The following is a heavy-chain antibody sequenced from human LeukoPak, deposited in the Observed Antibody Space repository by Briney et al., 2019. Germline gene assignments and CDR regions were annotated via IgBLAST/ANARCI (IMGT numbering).Heavy chain of an antibody. D-gene: IGHD3-3*01. Sequence: SETLSLTCTVSGGSISSFFWTWIRQPPGKGLEWIGYIYYSGSTNYNPSLESRVTISVDTSKNQFSLRQSSVTAADTAVYYCARSTRGWPLFWDIWGQGTMVTVSS. V-gene: IGHV4-59*08. CDR3: ARSTRGWPLFWDI. J-gene: IGHJ3*02. CDR2: IYYSGST. CDR1: GGSISSFF.